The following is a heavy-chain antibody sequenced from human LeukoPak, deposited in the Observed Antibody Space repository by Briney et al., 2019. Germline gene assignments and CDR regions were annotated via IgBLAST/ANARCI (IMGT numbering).Heavy chain of an antibody. J-gene: IGHJ4*02. D-gene: IGHD2/OR15-2a*01. Sequence: GGSLRLPCAASGFAVSSNYLSWVRQSPGKGLEWVSFIYSGGTTYYADSVKGRFTISRDNSKNTMFLEMNSLRGEDTAIYYCARVIEGRHFDYWGQGTLVTVSS. CDR3: ARVIEGRHFDY. V-gene: IGHV3-66*01. CDR2: IYSGGTT. CDR1: GFAVSSNY.